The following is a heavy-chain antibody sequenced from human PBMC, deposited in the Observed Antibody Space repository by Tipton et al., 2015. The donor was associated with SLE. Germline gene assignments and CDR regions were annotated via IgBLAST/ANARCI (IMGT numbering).Heavy chain of an antibody. D-gene: IGHD3-10*01. CDR1: GGSISSYY. CDR3: AAHASGSYSHDY. CDR2: IYYSGST. Sequence: TLSLTCTVSGGSISSYYWSWIRQPPGKGLEWIGYIYYSGSTNYNPSLKSRVTISVDTSKNQFSLKLSSVTAADTAVYYCAAHASGSYSHDYWGQGTLVTVSS. V-gene: IGHV4-59*07. J-gene: IGHJ4*02.